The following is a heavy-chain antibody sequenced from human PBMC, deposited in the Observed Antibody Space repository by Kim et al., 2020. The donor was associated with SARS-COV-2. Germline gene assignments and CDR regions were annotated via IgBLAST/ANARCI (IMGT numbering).Heavy chain of an antibody. J-gene: IGHJ4*02. V-gene: IGHV3-21*01. CDR3: ARDDYDSSGYSLDY. D-gene: IGHD3-22*01. Sequence: ADSVKGRFSISRDNAKNSLYLQMNSLRVEDTAVYYCARDDYDSSGYSLDYWGQGTLVTVSS.